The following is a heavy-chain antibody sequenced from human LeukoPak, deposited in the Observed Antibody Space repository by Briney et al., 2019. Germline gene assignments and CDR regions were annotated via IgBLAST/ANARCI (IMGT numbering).Heavy chain of an antibody. Sequence: GASMKVSCKTSGYTFSNYGLSWVRQAPGQGLEWMGWISVYNGNTNYAEKFQGRVIMTTETSTSTAYMELRSLRSDDTAVYYCARSPDILTGENFDYWGQGTLVTVSS. V-gene: IGHV1-18*01. D-gene: IGHD3-9*01. CDR3: ARSPDILTGENFDY. CDR2: ISVYNGNT. J-gene: IGHJ4*02. CDR1: GYTFSNYG.